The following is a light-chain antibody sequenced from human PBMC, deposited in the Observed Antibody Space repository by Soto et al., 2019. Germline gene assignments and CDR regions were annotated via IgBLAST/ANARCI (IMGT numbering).Light chain of an antibody. Sequence: DIVLTQSPVNVSLSPGERATLSCRASQSVSKYLAWYQQKPGQAPRLLIYDASNRATDIPARFSGSGSGTDFTLTISSLEPEDFAVYYCQQRARWPSFGQGTK. J-gene: IGKJ2*01. V-gene: IGKV3-11*01. CDR2: DAS. CDR3: QQRARWPS. CDR1: QSVSKY.